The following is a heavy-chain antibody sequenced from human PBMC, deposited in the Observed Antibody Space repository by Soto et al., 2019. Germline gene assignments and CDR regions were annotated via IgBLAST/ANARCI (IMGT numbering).Heavy chain of an antibody. CDR2: ISGSGGNT. V-gene: IGHV3-23*01. Sequence: PGGSLRLSCVASGFTFNNYAINWVRQAPGKGLEWVSVISGSGGNTYYADSVKGRFTISRDNSKNTLYLQMNSLRADDTAIYYCAKGGYDYLWGNYEASGAFELWGQGTMVTVSS. CDR1: GFTFNNYA. D-gene: IGHD3-16*01. J-gene: IGHJ3*01. CDR3: AKGGYDYLWGNYEASGAFEL.